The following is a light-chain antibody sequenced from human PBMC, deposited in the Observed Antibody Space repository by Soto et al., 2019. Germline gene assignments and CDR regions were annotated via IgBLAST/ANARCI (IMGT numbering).Light chain of an antibody. V-gene: IGKV1-9*01. J-gene: IGKJ2*01. CDR1: QGISSY. CDR2: AAS. CDR3: QQLYSYPVT. Sequence: DIQLTQSPSFLSASVGDRVTITCRASQGISSYLAWYQQKPGKAPKLLIYAASTLQSGVPSRFSGRGSGTEFTLTISSLQPEDSAVYYCQQLYSYPVTFGQGTKLEIK.